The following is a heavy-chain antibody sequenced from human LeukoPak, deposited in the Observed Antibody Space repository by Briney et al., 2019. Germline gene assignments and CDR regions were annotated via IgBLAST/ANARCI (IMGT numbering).Heavy chain of an antibody. J-gene: IGHJ4*02. Sequence: PGGSLRLSCAASGFTFNDYYMSWFRQAPGKGLEYVSYISSSGSATNSADSVKGRFSISRDNAKQSLNLQMSSLRAEDTAVYYCARVTYSSGWYHVDYWGQGILVTVSS. CDR2: ISSSGSAT. V-gene: IGHV3-11*05. D-gene: IGHD6-19*01. CDR1: GFTFNDYY. CDR3: ARVTYSSGWYHVDY.